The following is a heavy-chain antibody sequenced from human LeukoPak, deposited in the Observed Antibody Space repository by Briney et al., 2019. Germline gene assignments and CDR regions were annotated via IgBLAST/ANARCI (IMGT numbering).Heavy chain of an antibody. CDR2: IYYSGST. CDR3: ARLSVDTAMVRGRYYFDY. J-gene: IGHJ4*02. V-gene: IGHV4-59*08. Sequence: SETLSLTCTVSGGSISSYYWSWIRQPPGKGLEGIGYIYYSGSTSYNPSLKSRVTISVDTSKNQFSLKLSSVTAADTAVYYCARLSVDTAMVRGRYYFDYWGQGTLVTVSS. CDR1: GGSISSYY. D-gene: IGHD5-18*01.